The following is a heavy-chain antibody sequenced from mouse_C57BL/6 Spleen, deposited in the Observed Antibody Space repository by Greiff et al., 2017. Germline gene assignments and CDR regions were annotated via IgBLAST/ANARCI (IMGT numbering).Heavy chain of an antibody. J-gene: IGHJ3*01. V-gene: IGHV1-4*01. CDR1: GYTFTSYT. CDR2: INPSSGYT. D-gene: IGHD1-1*01. Sequence: VQLQQSGAELARPGASVKMSCKASGYTFTSYTMHWVKQRPGQGLEWIGYINPSSGYTTYNQKFKDTATVTADKSSSTAYMQLRILTSEDSAVYYCAYYYGSSYPFAYWGQGTLVTVSA. CDR3: AYYYGSSYPFAY.